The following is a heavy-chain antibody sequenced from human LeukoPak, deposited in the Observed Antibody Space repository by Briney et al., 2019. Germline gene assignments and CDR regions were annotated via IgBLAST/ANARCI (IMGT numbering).Heavy chain of an antibody. CDR2: IRYDGSNK. D-gene: IGHD6-13*01. Sequence: PGGSLRLSCAASGFTFSSYGMHWVRQAPGKGLEWVAFIRYDGSNKYYADSVKGRFTISRDNSKNTLYLQMNSLRAEDTAVYYCAKGTHSSSWHWFDSWGQGTLVTVSS. V-gene: IGHV3-30*02. J-gene: IGHJ5*01. CDR3: AKGTHSSSWHWFDS. CDR1: GFTFSSYG.